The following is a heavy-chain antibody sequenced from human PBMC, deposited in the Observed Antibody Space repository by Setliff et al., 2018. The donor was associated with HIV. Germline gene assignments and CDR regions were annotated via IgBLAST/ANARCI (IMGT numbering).Heavy chain of an antibody. CDR3: ARTDYGGNSGGNYFDY. J-gene: IGHJ4*02. V-gene: IGHV1-3*01. Sequence: ASVKVSCKASGYTFTSYAMHWVRQAPGQRLEWMGWINAGNGNTKYSQKFQGRVTITRDTSASTAYMEVRSLRSDDTAMYYCARTDYGGNSGGNYFDYWGQGTLVTVSS. CDR1: GYTFTSYA. CDR2: INAGNGNT. D-gene: IGHD4-17*01.